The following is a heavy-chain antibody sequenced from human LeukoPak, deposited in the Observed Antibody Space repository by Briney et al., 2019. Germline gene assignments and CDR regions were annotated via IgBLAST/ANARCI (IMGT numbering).Heavy chain of an antibody. D-gene: IGHD3-3*01. CDR1: GFTFSSYG. V-gene: IGHV3-30*18. Sequence: PGGSLRLSCAASGFTFSSYGMHWVRQAPGKGLEWVAVISYDGSNKYYADSVKGRFTVSRDNSKNTLYLQMNSLRAEDTAVYYCAKMAWGYDFWSGYTFDYWGQGTLVTVSS. CDR2: ISYDGSNK. J-gene: IGHJ4*02. CDR3: AKMAWGYDFWSGYTFDY.